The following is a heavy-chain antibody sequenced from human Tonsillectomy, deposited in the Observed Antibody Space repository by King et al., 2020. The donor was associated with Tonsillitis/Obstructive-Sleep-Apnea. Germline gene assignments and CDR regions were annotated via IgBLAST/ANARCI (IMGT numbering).Heavy chain of an antibody. CDR3: ARDLSCSSTSCYYLGYSSSWYSYYYYGMDV. D-gene: IGHD2-2*01. Sequence: VQLVESGGGVVRPGGSLRLSCAASGFTFDDYGMSWVRQAPGKGLEWVSGINWNGGSTGYADSVKGRFTISRDNAKNSLYLQMNSLRAEDTALYYCARDLSCSSTSCYYLGYSSSWYSYYYYGMDVWGQGTTVTVSS. V-gene: IGHV3-20*04. CDR1: GFTFDDYG. CDR2: INWNGGST. J-gene: IGHJ6*02.